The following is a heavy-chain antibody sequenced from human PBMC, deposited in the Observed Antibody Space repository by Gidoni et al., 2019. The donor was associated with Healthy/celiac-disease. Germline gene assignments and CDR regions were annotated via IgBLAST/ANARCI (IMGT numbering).Heavy chain of an antibody. CDR1: GYTFTSYA. Sequence: QAQLVQSGAEVKKPGAAVKVSCKAAGYTFTSYAMHWVRQSPGQRLEWMGWINAGNGNTKYSQKFQGRVTITRDTSASTAYMELSSLRSEDTAVYYCARMVGATGDYWGQGTLVTVSS. CDR3: ARMVGATGDY. D-gene: IGHD1-26*01. CDR2: INAGNGNT. V-gene: IGHV1-3*01. J-gene: IGHJ4*02.